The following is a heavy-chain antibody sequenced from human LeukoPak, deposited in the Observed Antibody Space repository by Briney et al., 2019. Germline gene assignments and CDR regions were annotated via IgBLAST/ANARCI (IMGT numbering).Heavy chain of an antibody. D-gene: IGHD1-14*01. V-gene: IGHV1-46*01. J-gene: IGHJ6*03. CDR3: ARSSGRSPNRDYMDV. CDR2: INPSGTGT. CDR1: GYTITNNY. Sequence: ASVKVSCKASGYTITNNYMHWVRQAPGQGLEWMGVINPSGTGTSYAQKFQGRVTMTRDTSTSTVYMELSSLRSEDTAVYYCARSSGRSPNRDYMDVWGKGTTVTISS.